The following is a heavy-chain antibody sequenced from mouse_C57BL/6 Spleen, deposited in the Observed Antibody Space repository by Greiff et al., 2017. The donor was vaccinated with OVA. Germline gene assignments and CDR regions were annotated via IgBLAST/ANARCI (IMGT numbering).Heavy chain of an antibody. J-gene: IGHJ3*01. V-gene: IGHV1-72*01. Sequence: VKPGASVKLSCKASGYTFTSYWMHWVKQRPGRGLEWIGRIDPNSGGTKYNEKFKSKATLTVDKPSSTAYMQLSSLTSEDSAVYYCANNYYGSSYPAWFAYWGQGTLVTVSA. CDR2: IDPNSGGT. CDR3: ANNYYGSSYPAWFAY. CDR1: GYTFTSYW. D-gene: IGHD1-1*01.